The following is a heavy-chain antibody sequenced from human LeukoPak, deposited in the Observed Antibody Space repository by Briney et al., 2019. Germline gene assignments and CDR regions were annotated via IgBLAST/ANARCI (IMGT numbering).Heavy chain of an antibody. J-gene: IGHJ3*02. CDR1: GFTFSSYA. V-gene: IGHV3-30-3*01. D-gene: IGHD1-26*01. Sequence: GGSLRLSCAASGFTFSSYAMHWVRQAPGKGLEWVAVISYDGSNKYYADSVKGRFTISRDNSKNTLYLQMNSLRAEDTAVYYRASRGELLAFDIWGQGTMVTVSS. CDR3: ASRGELLAFDI. CDR2: ISYDGSNK.